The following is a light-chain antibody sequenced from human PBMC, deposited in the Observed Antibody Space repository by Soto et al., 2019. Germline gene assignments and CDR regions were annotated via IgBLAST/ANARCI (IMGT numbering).Light chain of an antibody. CDR2: DND. J-gene: IGLJ2*01. CDR1: SSNIGNDY. CDR3: GTWDSSLSAGV. Sequence: QSVLTQPPSVSAAPGQKVTISCSGSSSNIGNDYVSWYQHLPGTAPKLLIYDNDKRPSGIPDRFSGSKSGTSATLGITGLQTGDEADYDCGTWDSSLSAGVFGGGTKLTVL. V-gene: IGLV1-51*01.